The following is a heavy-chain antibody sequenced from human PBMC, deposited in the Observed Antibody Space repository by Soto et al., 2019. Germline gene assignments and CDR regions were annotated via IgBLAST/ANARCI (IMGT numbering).Heavy chain of an antibody. J-gene: IGHJ3*02. CDR2: IYYSGST. V-gene: IGHV4-31*03. D-gene: IGHD4-17*01. Sequence: QVQLQESGPGLVKPSQTLSLTCTVSGGSISSGGYYWRWIRQHPGKGLEWIGYIYYSGSTYYIPSLKSRVTIAVATSKNQCSLKLSSVTAADTAVYYCATRRATVVTPAAFDIWGQETMVTVSS. CDR3: ATRRATVVTPAAFDI. CDR1: GGSISSGGYY.